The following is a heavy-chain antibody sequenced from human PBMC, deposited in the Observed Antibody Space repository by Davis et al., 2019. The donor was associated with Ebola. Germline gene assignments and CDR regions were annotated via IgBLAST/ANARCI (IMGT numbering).Heavy chain of an antibody. CDR2: IKQDGSEK. J-gene: IGHJ5*02. D-gene: IGHD6-25*01. CDR1: GFTFSNYY. V-gene: IGHV3-7*01. Sequence: GESLKISCAASGFTFSNYYMSWVRQAPGKGLEWVGKIKQDGSEKHYVDSVRGRFTISRDNAKNSLYLQMNSLRPEDTAVYYCGAGSGWIFSSWGQGTLVTVSS. CDR3: GAGSGWIFSS.